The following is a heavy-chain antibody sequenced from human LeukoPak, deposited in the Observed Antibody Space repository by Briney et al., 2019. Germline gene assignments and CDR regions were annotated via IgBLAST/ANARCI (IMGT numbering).Heavy chain of an antibody. CDR1: GFTFSSYS. CDR2: ISSSSSTI. J-gene: IGHJ5*02. V-gene: IGHV3-48*01. CDR3: ARSYNWFDP. Sequence: GGSLRLSCAASGFTFSSYSMNWVRQAPGKGLEWVSYISSSSSTIYYADSVKGRFTISRDNSKNTLYLQMNSPRAEDTAVYYCARSYNWFDPWGQGTLVTVSS.